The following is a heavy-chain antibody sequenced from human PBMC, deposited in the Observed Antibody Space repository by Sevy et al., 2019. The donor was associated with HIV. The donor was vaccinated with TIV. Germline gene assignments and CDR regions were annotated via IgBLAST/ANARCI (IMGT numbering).Heavy chain of an antibody. CDR3: ARVAVEYCTNDCYHRFDH. V-gene: IGHV3-30*04. J-gene: IGHJ4*02. CDR2: ISYDGNYK. CDR1: GFTFPIYS. D-gene: IGHD2-8*01. Sequence: GGSLRLSCVASGFTFPIYSVLWVRQAPGKGLEWRTLISYDGNYKYYADSVKGRFTISRDNSNNILYLQMSSLRVEDTALYFCARVAVEYCTNDCYHRFDHWGLGTLVTVSS.